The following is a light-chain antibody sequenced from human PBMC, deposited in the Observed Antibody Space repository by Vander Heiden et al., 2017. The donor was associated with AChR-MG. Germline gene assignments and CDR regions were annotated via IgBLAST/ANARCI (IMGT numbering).Light chain of an antibody. CDR3: AAWDDSLNAVV. J-gene: IGLJ2*01. V-gene: IGLV1-44*01. CDR2: SNN. CDR1: SSNIGSNT. Sequence: QSVLTPSPSPPGTPGQRVTISCSGSSSNIGSNTVNWYQQLPGTAPKLLIYSNNQRPSGVPDRFSGSKSGTSASLAISGIQSEDEADYYCAAWDDSLNAVVFGGGTKLTVL.